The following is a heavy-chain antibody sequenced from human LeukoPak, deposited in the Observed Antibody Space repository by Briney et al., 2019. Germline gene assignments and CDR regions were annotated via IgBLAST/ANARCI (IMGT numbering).Heavy chain of an antibody. J-gene: IGHJ4*02. CDR3: ARGGRGAAAGSDY. D-gene: IGHD6-13*01. V-gene: IGHV4-39*07. CDR2: MYYSGST. Sequence: PSETLSLTCTVSGGSISRSSHYWGWIRQPPGKGLEWIGSMYYSGSTYYNPSLKSRVTISVDTSKNQFSLKLSSVTAADTAVYYCARGGRGAAAGSDYWGQGTLVTVSS. CDR1: GGSISRSSHY.